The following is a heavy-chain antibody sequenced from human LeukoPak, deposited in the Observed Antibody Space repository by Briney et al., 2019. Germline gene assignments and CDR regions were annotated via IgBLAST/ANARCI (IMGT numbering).Heavy chain of an antibody. Sequence: GGSLRLSCAASGFTFSSYGMSWVRQAPGKGLEWVSAISGSGGSTYYADSVKGRFTISRDNAKNSLYLQMNSLRAEDTAVYYCARSRAYSSSWYRGPNWFDPWGQGTLVTVSS. CDR1: GFTFSSYG. V-gene: IGHV3-23*01. D-gene: IGHD6-13*01. CDR3: ARSRAYSSSWYRGPNWFDP. CDR2: ISGSGGST. J-gene: IGHJ5*02.